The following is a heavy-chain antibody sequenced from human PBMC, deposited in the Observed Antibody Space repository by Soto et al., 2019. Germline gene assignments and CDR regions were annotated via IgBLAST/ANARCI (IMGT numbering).Heavy chain of an antibody. Sequence: EVQLVESGGGLVQPGGSLRLSCAASGFTLSDHYMDWVRQAPEKGLEWVGRSRNKVNSYTTEFAASVKGRFTMSRDDSKNSVFLQMNSLKSEDTAVYYCARNLQLGDSFYMDVWGKGTTVTVSS. D-gene: IGHD1-1*01. CDR1: GFTLSDHY. CDR3: ARNLQLGDSFYMDV. V-gene: IGHV3-72*01. CDR2: SRNKVNSYTT. J-gene: IGHJ6*03.